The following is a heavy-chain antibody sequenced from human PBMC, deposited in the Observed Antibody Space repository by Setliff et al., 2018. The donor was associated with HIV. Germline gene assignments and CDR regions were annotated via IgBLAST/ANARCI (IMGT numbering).Heavy chain of an antibody. CDR2: IYFTGSS. J-gene: IGHJ2*01. D-gene: IGHD5-12*01. V-gene: IGHV4-59*08. Sequence: PSETLSLTCTVSGGSISTYYWSWIRQPPGKGLEWIGSIYFTGSSDNNPSLKSRVTLSVDTSKNQFSLKLSSVTAADTAVYYCARPSAGGGYNYWYFDLWGRGTLVTVSS. CDR1: GGSISTYY. CDR3: ARPSAGGGYNYWYFDL.